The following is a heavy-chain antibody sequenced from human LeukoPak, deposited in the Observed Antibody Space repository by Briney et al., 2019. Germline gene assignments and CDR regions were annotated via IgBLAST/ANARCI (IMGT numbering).Heavy chain of an antibody. CDR3: ARGLGSWFDP. D-gene: IGHD1-26*01. V-gene: IGHV3-48*03. Sequence: GGSLRLSCAASGFTFSSYEMNWVRQAPGKGLEWISWITSSGSSIYYADSVKGRFTISRDNAENSLYLQMNSLRAEETAVYYCARGLGSWFDPWGQGTLVTVSS. J-gene: IGHJ5*02. CDR1: GFTFSSYE. CDR2: ITSSGSSI.